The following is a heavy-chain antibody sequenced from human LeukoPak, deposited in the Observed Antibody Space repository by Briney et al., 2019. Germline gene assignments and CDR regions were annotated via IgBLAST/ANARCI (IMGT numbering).Heavy chain of an antibody. V-gene: IGHV3-23*01. J-gene: IGHJ4*02. CDR3: SKWKAIVLVPAARSPIDY. CDR1: GFTFSNYA. CDR2: ISGSDGIT. Sequence: GGSLRLSCSVSGFTFSNYAMSWVRQAPGKGLEWVSGISGSDGITFYADSVKGRFTISRDNSKHTLYLQMNSLRAEDTAVYYCSKWKAIVLVPAARSPIDYWGQGTLVTVSS. D-gene: IGHD2-2*01.